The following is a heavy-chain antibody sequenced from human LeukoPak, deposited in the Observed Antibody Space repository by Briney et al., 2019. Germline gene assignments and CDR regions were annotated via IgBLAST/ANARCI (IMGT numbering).Heavy chain of an antibody. CDR1: EDTFFYYH. CDR2: VYATGGTT. CDR3: ATEAPRSYYFDY. Sequence: ASVNVSCKASEDTFFYYHIHWVRQAPGQGVEWMGAVYATGGTTINTQNFQGRVTMTRDTSTGTVYMELSSLRFEDTAMYYCATEAPRSYYFDYWGQGILVTVSS. J-gene: IGHJ4*02. V-gene: IGHV1-46*01.